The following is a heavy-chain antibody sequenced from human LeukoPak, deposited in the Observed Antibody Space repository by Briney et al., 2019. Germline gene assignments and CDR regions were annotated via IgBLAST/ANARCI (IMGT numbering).Heavy chain of an antibody. J-gene: IGHJ4*02. CDR1: GFTFSSYS. CDR3: AKQAGWGGYFYFLPFDF. D-gene: IGHD2-21*01. V-gene: IGHV3-21*01. Sequence: GGSLRLSCAASGFTFSSYSMNWVRQAPGKGLEWVSSISSSSSYMYYADSVKGRFTISRDNAKNSLYLQMNSLRAEDTAVYFCAKQAGWGGYFYFLPFDFWGQGTLVTVSS. CDR2: ISSSSSYM.